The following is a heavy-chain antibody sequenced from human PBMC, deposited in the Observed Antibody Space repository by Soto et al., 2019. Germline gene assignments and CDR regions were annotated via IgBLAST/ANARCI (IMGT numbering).Heavy chain of an antibody. CDR3: SRAVAGTIGAFDI. Sequence: SETLSLTCAVSGYSISSGYYWGWIRQPPGKGLEWIGSLYHTGSNYYNPSLKSRVTIAVDTSKNHFSLKLSSVTAADTAVYYCSRAVAGTIGAFDIWGQGTMVTVSS. CDR2: LYHTGSN. J-gene: IGHJ3*02. V-gene: IGHV4-38-2*01. CDR1: GYSISSGYY. D-gene: IGHD6-19*01.